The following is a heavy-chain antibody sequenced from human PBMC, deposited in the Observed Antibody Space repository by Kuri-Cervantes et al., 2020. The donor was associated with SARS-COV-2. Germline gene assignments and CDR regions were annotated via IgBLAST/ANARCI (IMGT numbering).Heavy chain of an antibody. D-gene: IGHD5-24*01. Sequence: GGSLRLSCAASEFTFSSYDMTWVRQAPGMGLEWVSSISSGSDYIYYADSVKGRFTVSRDNAENSLYLQMNSLGVGDTAVYFCARVDPRTDAYNHYYYGMDVWGQGTTVTVSS. V-gene: IGHV3-21*01. CDR2: ISSGSDYI. CDR1: EFTFSSYD. CDR3: ARVDPRTDAYNHYYYGMDV. J-gene: IGHJ6*02.